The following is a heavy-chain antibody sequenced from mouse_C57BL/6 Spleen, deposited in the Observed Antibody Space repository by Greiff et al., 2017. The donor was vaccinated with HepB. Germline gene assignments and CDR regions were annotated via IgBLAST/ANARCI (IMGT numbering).Heavy chain of an antibody. CDR1: GYSFTDYN. Sequence: EVQLQQSGPELVKPGASVKISCKASGYSFTDYNMNWVKQSNGKSLEWIGVINPNSGTTSYNQKFKGKATLTVDQSSSTAYMQLNSLTSEDSAVYYCASGRGLRKEAWFAYWGQGTLVTVSA. J-gene: IGHJ3*01. V-gene: IGHV1-39*01. CDR2: INPNSGTT. CDR3: ASGRGLRKEAWFAY. D-gene: IGHD2-4*01.